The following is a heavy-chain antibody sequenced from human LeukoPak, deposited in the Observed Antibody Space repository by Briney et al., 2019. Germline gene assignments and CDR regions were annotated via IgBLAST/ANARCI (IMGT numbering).Heavy chain of an antibody. CDR2: INPNSGGT. J-gene: IGHJ6*03. CDR1: GYTFTSNY. V-gene: IGHV1-2*02. CDR3: ARDRNHLITMVRGLYYYYYMDV. Sequence: ASVKVSCKAFGYTFTSNYMHWVRQAPGQGLEWMGWINPNSGGTNYAQKFQGRVTMTRDTSISTAYMELSRLRSDDTAVYYCARDRNHLITMVRGLYYYYYMDVWGKGTTVTVSS. D-gene: IGHD3-10*01.